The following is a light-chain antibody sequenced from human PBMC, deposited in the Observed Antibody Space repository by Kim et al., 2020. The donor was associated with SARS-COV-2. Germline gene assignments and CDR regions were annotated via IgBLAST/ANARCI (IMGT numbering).Light chain of an antibody. CDR1: KLGDKY. J-gene: IGLJ3*02. Sequence: VSPGQTASITCSGDKLGDKYACWYQHKPGQSPVLVIYQDTKRPSGIPERFSGSNSGNTATLTISGTQAMDEADYYCQAWDSSTWVFGGGTQLTVL. V-gene: IGLV3-1*01. CDR2: QDT. CDR3: QAWDSSTWV.